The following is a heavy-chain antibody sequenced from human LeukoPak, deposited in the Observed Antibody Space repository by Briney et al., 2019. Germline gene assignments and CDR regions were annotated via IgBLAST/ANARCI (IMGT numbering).Heavy chain of an antibody. Sequence: PSETLSLTCTVSGGSISSYYWSWIRQPPGKGLEWIGYIYTSGSTNYNPSLKSRVTISVDTSKNQFSLKLSSVTAADTAVYYCVRDIAVAGTSRLDPWGQGTLVTVSS. J-gene: IGHJ5*02. CDR3: VRDIAVAGTSRLDP. V-gene: IGHV4-4*09. CDR2: IYTSGST. D-gene: IGHD6-19*01. CDR1: GGSISSYY.